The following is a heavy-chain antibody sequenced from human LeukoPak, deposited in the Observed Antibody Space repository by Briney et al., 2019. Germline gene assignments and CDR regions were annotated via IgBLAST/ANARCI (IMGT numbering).Heavy chain of an antibody. CDR2: IYPGDSDA. V-gene: IGHV5-51*01. CDR1: GYSFTTYW. Sequence: GESLKISCKGAGYSFTTYWIGWVRQMPGKGLEWMGTIYPGDSDARYSPSFQGQVTISADKSISTAYLQWSSLKASDTAMYYCARHRPAAAGTGFDYWGQGTLVTVSS. CDR3: ARHRPAAAGTGFDY. J-gene: IGHJ4*02. D-gene: IGHD6-13*01.